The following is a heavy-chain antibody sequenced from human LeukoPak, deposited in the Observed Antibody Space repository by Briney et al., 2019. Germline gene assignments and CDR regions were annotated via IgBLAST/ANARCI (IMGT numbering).Heavy chain of an antibody. V-gene: IGHV1-18*01. CDR1: GYTFTSYG. Sequence: ASVKVSCKASGYTFTSYGISWVRQAPGQGLEWMGWISNGNTDYAQKFQGRVTMTTDTSTSTAYMELRSLRSDGTALYYCARGSYYDYWGQGTLVTVSS. CDR2: ISNGNT. D-gene: IGHD2-21*01. J-gene: IGHJ4*02. CDR3: ARGSYYDY.